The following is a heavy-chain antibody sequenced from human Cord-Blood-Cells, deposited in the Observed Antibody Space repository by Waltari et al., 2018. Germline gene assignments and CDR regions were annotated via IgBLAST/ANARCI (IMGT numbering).Heavy chain of an antibody. CDR2: IYHSGST. J-gene: IGHJ6*03. Sequence: QVQLQESGPGLVKPSETLSLTCTVSGYSISSGYYWGWIRPPPGKGLEWIGSIYHSGSTYYNPSLKSRVTISVDTSKNQFSLKLSSVTAADTAVYYCARDSIEYQLLSAYYYYYMDVWGKGTTVTVSS. CDR3: ARDSIEYQLLSAYYYYYMDV. V-gene: IGHV4-38-2*02. CDR1: GYSISSGYY. D-gene: IGHD2-2*01.